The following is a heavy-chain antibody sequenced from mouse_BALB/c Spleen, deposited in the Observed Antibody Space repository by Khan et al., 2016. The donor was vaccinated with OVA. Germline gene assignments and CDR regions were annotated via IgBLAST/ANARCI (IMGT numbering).Heavy chain of an antibody. J-gene: IGHJ4*01. CDR2: INSGGST. Sequence: EVKLEESGGGLVKPGGSLKLSCAASGFTFSSYAVSWIRQTPEKRLEWVASINSGGSTYYPDSVKGRFTISRDDARNILYLQMSSLRSEGTAMYYCTRVVDYWGQGTSVTVSS. CDR1: GFTFSSYA. CDR3: TRVVDY. V-gene: IGHV5-6-5*01.